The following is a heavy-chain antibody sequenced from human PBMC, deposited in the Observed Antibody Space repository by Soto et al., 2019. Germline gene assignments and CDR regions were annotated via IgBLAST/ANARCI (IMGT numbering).Heavy chain of an antibody. Sequence: QVQLGESGGGVVQPGRSLRLSCAASGFTFSSYGMHWVRQAPGKGLEWVAVISYDGSNKYYADSVKGRFTISRHNSKNTRYLQMNSLRAEDTAVYYCASNSSSSVPGDYWGQGTLVTVSS. CDR2: ISYDGSNK. D-gene: IGHD6-6*01. J-gene: IGHJ4*02. V-gene: IGHV3-30*03. CDR1: GFTFSSYG. CDR3: ASNSSSSVPGDY.